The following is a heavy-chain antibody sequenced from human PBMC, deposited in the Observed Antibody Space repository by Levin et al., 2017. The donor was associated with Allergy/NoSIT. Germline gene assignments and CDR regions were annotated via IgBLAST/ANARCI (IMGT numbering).Heavy chain of an antibody. CDR1: GFMFQKYW. CDR2: INQDGSQK. J-gene: IGHJ4*02. Sequence: PGGSLRLSCAASGFMFQKYWMSWVRQAPGRGLEWVANINQDGSQKYYVDSVKGRFTLSRDNGENSLNLQMDNLRVEDTAVYYCATYGLGSLATEFWGQGTLVTVSP. CDR3: ATYGLGSLATEF. D-gene: IGHD2-15*01. V-gene: IGHV3-7*01.